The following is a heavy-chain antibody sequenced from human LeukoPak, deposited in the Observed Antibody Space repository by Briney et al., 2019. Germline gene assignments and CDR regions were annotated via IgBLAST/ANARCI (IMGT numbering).Heavy chain of an antibody. Sequence: QAGGSLRLSCAASGFSFSNFGMNWVRQAPGKGLVWVSYISSDSSTIYYADSVKGRFSISRDKAKNSLYLQMNSLRDEDTAVYYCARGMIIGYHCYGMDVWGQGTTVTVSS. D-gene: IGHD3-22*01. J-gene: IGHJ6*02. CDR2: ISSDSSTI. V-gene: IGHV3-48*02. CDR3: ARGMIIGYHCYGMDV. CDR1: GFSFSNFG.